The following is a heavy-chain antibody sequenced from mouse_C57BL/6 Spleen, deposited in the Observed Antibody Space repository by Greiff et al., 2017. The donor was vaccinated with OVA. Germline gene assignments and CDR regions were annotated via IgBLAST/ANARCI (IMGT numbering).Heavy chain of an antibody. J-gene: IGHJ4*01. D-gene: IGHD1-1*01. CDR2: ISNGGGST. CDR3: ARRDYYSGSSCYAMDY. Sequence: EVQVVESGGGLVQPGGSLKLSCAASGFTFSDYYMYWVRQTPEKRLEWVAYISNGGGSTYYPDTVKGRFTISRDNATNTLYLQMSRLKSEDTAMYYCARRDYYSGSSCYAMDYWGQGTTVTVSS. CDR1: GFTFSDYY. V-gene: IGHV5-12*01.